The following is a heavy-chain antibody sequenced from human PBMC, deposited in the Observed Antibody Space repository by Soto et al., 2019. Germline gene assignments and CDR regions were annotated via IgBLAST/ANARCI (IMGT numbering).Heavy chain of an antibody. CDR1: GFTFTSYS. J-gene: IGHJ4*02. D-gene: IGHD2-15*01. V-gene: IGHV3-23*01. CDR2: ISGTGDTT. CDR3: AKYCSGATGSGD. Sequence: EVQLLESGGGLVQPGGSLRLSCAASGFTFTSYSMTWVRQAPGKGLEWVSAISGTGDTTYYADSVKGRFTISRDNSKNALYLQMISLRAEDTAVYYCAKYCSGATGSGDWGQGTLVTVSS.